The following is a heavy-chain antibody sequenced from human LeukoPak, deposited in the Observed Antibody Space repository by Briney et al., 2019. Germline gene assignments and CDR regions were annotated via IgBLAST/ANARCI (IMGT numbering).Heavy chain of an antibody. CDR2: ISAYNGNT. D-gene: IGHD3-10*01. Sequence: ASVKVSCKASGYTFTSYGISWVRQAPGQGLEWMGWISAYNGNTNYAQKLQGRVTMTTDTSTSTAYMELRSLRSDDTAVYYCARGQLLWFGELFPFDYWGQGTLVTVSS. J-gene: IGHJ4*02. CDR1: GYTFTSYG. CDR3: ARGQLLWFGELFPFDY. V-gene: IGHV1-18*01.